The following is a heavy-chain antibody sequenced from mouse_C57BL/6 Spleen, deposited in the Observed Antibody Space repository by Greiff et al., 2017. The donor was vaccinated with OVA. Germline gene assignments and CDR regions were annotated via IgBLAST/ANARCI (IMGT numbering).Heavy chain of an antibody. D-gene: IGHD2-4*01. V-gene: IGHV5-15*04. J-gene: IGHJ4*01. CDR3: ARRGDYPLAMDY. CDR1: RFTFSDYG. CDR2: ISNLAYSI. Sequence: EVKVVESGGGLVQPGGSLKLSCAASRFTFSDYGMAWVRQAPRKGPEWVAFISNLAYSIYYADTVTGRFTISRENAKNTLYLEMSSLRSEDTAMYYCARRGDYPLAMDYWGQGTSVTVSS.